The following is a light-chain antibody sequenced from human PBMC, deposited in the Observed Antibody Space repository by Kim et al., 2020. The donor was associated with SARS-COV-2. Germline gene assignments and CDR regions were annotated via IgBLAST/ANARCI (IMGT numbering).Light chain of an antibody. J-gene: IGLJ2*01. CDR1: NIGSKS. Sequence: APGKTARITCGGNNIGSKSVLWYQQKPGQAPVLVIYYDSDQPSGIPERFSGSNSGNTATLTISRVEAGDEADYYCQVWDSSSDHRVFGGGTQLTVL. CDR3: QVWDSSSDHRV. V-gene: IGLV3-21*04. CDR2: YDS.